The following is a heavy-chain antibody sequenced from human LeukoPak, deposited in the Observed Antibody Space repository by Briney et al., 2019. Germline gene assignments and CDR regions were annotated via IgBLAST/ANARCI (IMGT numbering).Heavy chain of an antibody. V-gene: IGHV4-59*01. D-gene: IGHD3-3*01. CDR2: IDYSGST. CDR3: ASYRIWSGRDPLYYFDY. Sequence: PSETLSLTCTVSGGSISSYYWSWIRQPPGKGLEWIGYIDYSGSTNYNPSLKSRVTISVDTSKNQFSLKLSSVTAADTAVYYCASYRIWSGRDPLYYFDYWGQGTLVTVSS. J-gene: IGHJ4*02. CDR1: GGSISSYY.